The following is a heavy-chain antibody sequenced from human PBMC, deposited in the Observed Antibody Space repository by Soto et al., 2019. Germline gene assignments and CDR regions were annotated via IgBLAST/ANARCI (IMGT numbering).Heavy chain of an antibody. J-gene: IGHJ4*02. CDR1: GFTFNNYA. V-gene: IGHV3-23*01. D-gene: IGHD3-10*01. CDR2: ISGGGDTT. CDR3: AKGRGGSGSLTPRVDF. Sequence: EVQLLESGGGLVQPGGSLRLSCAASGFTFNNYAMTWVRQAPGKGLECVSAISGGGDTTSYADSVKGRFTVSRDGSKNTRYLQMSRLRAEDTALYYCAKGRGGSGSLTPRVDFWGQGTLVTVSS.